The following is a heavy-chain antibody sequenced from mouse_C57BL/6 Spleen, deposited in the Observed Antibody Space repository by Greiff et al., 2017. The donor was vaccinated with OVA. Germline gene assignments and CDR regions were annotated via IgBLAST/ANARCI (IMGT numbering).Heavy chain of an antibody. V-gene: IGHV3-6*01. CDR2: ISYDGSN. D-gene: IGHD3-2*02. J-gene: IGHJ4*01. Sequence: DVKLQESGPGLVKPSQSLSLTCSVTGYSITSGYYWNWIRQFPGNKLEWMGYISYDGSNNYNPSLKNRISITRDTSKNQFFLKLNSVTTEDTATYYCAREREDSSGLYYAMDYWGQGTSVTVSS. CDR3: AREREDSSGLYYAMDY. CDR1: GYSITSGYY.